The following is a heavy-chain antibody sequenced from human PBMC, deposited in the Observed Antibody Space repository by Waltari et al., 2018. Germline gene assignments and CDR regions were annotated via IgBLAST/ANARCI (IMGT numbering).Heavy chain of an antibody. CDR1: GYTFSAYY. D-gene: IGHD4-4*01. J-gene: IGHJ4*02. CDR2: INPRNGET. V-gene: IGHV1-2*02. Sequence: LVQSGAEVKKPGASVRVSCKTSGYTFSAYYIHWVRPAPGQGLEWMGWINPRNGETKYTQTFHGRVTLTRDTSINTAYMELSSLIFDDTAVYYCAREGSHLTTVNDFWGQGTLVIVSS. CDR3: AREGSHLTTVNDF.